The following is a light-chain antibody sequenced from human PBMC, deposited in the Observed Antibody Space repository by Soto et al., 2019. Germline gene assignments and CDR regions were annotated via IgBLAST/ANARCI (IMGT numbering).Light chain of an antibody. CDR3: QQYKNGWT. Sequence: DIVFTQSPGTLSWSPGERLTLSCRASQSVSSSYLAWYQRKPGQAPRLRIYGASSRATGIPDRLSGSGSGTDFTLTISRMEPEDFAVYYCQQYKNGWTFGQGTKVDI. CDR2: GAS. CDR1: QSVSSSY. V-gene: IGKV3-20*01. J-gene: IGKJ1*01.